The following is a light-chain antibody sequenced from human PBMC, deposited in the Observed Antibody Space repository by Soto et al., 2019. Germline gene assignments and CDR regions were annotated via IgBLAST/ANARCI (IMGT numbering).Light chain of an antibody. Sequence: VLTQSPATLSLSPGERATLSCRASLNVNSYLAWYQQKPGQSPRLLISGASSRATGIPDRFSGGGSGTDFIFNITSLEPEDFAMYYCLHYGTAQWTFGQGTKV. CDR3: LHYGTAQWT. CDR2: GAS. CDR1: LNVNSY. V-gene: IGKV3-20*01. J-gene: IGKJ1*01.